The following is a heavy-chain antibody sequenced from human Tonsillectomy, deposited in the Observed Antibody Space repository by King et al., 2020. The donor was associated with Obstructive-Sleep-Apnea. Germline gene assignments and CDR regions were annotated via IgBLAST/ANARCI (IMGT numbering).Heavy chain of an antibody. J-gene: IGHJ4*02. Sequence: QLQESGPGLVKPSGTLSLTCAVSGGSISSTNWWSWVRQPPGKGLGWIGEIYHSGSTNYNPSPKNRVTISIDKSENQFSLKLTSMTAADTAVYYCASGNSTSPGYWGQGTLVTVSS. CDR2: IYHSGST. CDR1: GGSISSTNW. V-gene: IGHV4-4*02. CDR3: ASGNSTSPGY. D-gene: IGHD2/OR15-2a*01.